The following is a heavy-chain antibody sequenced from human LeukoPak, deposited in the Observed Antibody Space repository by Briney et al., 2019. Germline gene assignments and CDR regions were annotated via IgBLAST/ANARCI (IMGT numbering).Heavy chain of an antibody. CDR2: LRGKANGYAA. CDR1: GFTFSGTA. J-gene: IGHJ6*02. CDR3: ASVPGSDFLYYTMDV. D-gene: IGHD3-10*01. Sequence: GGYLRLSCAASGFTFSGTAIHWVRQASGKGLEWIGRLRGKANGYAAAYAASLEGRFTISRDDSKSTAYLQMNSLKTEDAAVYYCASVPGSDFLYYTMDVWGQGTTVTVAS. V-gene: IGHV3-73*01.